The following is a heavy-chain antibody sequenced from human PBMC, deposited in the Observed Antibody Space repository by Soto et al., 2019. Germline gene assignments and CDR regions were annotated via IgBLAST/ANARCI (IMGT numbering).Heavy chain of an antibody. V-gene: IGHV5-51*01. D-gene: IGHD6-6*01. J-gene: IGHJ4*02. CDR1: GYSFTSYW. CDR3: ARVSYSSSSGVVPPVDY. CDR2: IYPGDSDT. Sequence: GESLKISCKGSGYSFTSYWIGWVRQMPGKGLEWMGIIYPGDSDTRYSPSFQGQVTISADKSISTAYLQWSSLKASDTAMYYCARVSYSSSSGVVPPVDYGGRGTLVTVSS.